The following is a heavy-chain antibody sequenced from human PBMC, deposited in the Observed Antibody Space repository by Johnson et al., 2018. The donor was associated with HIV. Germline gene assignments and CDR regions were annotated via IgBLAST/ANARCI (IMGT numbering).Heavy chain of an antibody. CDR3: ARVEWLAPHAFDI. Sequence: QVQLVESGGGVVQPGRSLRLSCAASGFTFSSYAMHWVRQAPGKGLEWVAVISYDGSKRYYADSVTGRFTISRDNAKTTLYLQMNSLRAEDTAVYYCARVEWLAPHAFDIWGQGTMVAVSS. CDR2: ISYDGSKR. J-gene: IGHJ3*02. CDR1: GFTFSSYA. D-gene: IGHD6-19*01. V-gene: IGHV3-30*07.